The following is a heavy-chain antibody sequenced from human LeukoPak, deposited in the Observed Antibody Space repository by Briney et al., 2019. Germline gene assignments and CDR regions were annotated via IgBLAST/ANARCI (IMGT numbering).Heavy chain of an antibody. J-gene: IGHJ4*02. CDR3: AKIPSAVPGRGFDY. CDR1: GFTFSSYS. V-gene: IGHV3-48*01. D-gene: IGHD6-19*01. Sequence: GGSLRLSCAASGFTFSSYSMNWVRQAPGKGLEWVSYISSSSSTIYYADSVKGRFTISRDNAKNSLYLQMNSLRAEDTAVYYCAKIPSAVPGRGFDYWGQGTLVTVSS. CDR2: ISSSSSTI.